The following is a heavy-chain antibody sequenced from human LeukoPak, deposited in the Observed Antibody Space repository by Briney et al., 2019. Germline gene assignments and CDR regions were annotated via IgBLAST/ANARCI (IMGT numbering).Heavy chain of an antibody. CDR3: ARESAVAGMGFL. CDR2: IYYSGST. J-gene: IGHJ4*02. D-gene: IGHD6-19*01. V-gene: IGHV4-59*01. Sequence: SDTLSLTCTVSGGSISSYYWSWIRQPPGKGLEWIGYIYYSGSTNYNPSLKSRVTISVDTSKNQFSLKLSSVTAADTAVYYCARESAVAGMGFLWGQGTLVTVSS. CDR1: GGSISSYY.